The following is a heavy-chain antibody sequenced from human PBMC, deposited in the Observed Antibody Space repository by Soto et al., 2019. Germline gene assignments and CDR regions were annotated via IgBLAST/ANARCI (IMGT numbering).Heavy chain of an antibody. Sequence: PGGSLRLSCAASGFTFSDYYMSWIRQAPGKGLEWVSYISSSSSYTNYADSVKGRFTISRDNAKNSLYLQMNSLRAEDTAVYYCARNYYYDSSGYIPFDYWGQGTLVTVSS. CDR3: ARNYYYDSSGYIPFDY. V-gene: IGHV3-11*06. CDR2: ISSSSSYT. CDR1: GFTFSDYY. D-gene: IGHD3-22*01. J-gene: IGHJ4*02.